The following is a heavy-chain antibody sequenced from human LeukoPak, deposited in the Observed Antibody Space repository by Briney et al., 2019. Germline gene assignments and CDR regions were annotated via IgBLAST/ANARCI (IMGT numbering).Heavy chain of an antibody. Sequence: PGGSLRLSCAASGFTFSNYNMHWVRQAPGKGLEWLAYITLSTTTIYYADSVKGRFTISRDNAKNSLYLQMNSLSAADTAVYYCARDFEGFDYWGQGTLVTVSS. J-gene: IGHJ4*02. CDR3: ARDFEGFDY. CDR2: ITLSTTTI. V-gene: IGHV3-48*01. CDR1: GFTFSNYN. D-gene: IGHD3-9*01.